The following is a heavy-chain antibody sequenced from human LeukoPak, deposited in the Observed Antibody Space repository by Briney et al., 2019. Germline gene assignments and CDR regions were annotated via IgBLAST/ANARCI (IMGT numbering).Heavy chain of an antibody. D-gene: IGHD5-18*01. CDR3: ARTVNTAFAYYYYYMDV. Sequence: PSETLSLTCTVSGGSISSYYWSWIRQPPGKGLEWIGYIYYSGSTNYDPSLRSRVTISVDMSKNQFSLKLSSVTAADTAVYYCARTVNTAFAYYYYYMDVWGKGTTVTVSS. CDR2: IYYSGST. CDR1: GGSISSYY. V-gene: IGHV4-59*01. J-gene: IGHJ6*03.